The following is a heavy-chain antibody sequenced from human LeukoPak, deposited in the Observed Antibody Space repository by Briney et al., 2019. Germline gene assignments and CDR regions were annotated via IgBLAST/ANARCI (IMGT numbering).Heavy chain of an antibody. V-gene: IGHV3-48*02. Sequence: GGSLRLSCAASGFTFSSYSMNWVRQAPGKGLEWVSYISSGSSTIYYADSVKARFTISRDNAKNSLRLQMNSLRDEDTAVYYCARENIVVVTAIRDAFDIWGQGTMVTVPS. D-gene: IGHD2-21*02. CDR3: ARENIVVVTAIRDAFDI. J-gene: IGHJ3*02. CDR2: ISSGSSTI. CDR1: GFTFSSYS.